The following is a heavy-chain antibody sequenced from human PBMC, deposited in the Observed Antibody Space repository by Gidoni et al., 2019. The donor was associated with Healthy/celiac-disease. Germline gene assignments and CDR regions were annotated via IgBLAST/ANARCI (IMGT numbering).Heavy chain of an antibody. Sequence: EVQLLESGGGLVQPGGSLRLSCAASGFTFRSSAMSWVRQDPGKGLAWVSAISGSGGSTYYADSVKGRFTISRDNSKNTLYLQMNSLRAEDTAVYYCAKGGGQDYYDSSGYYLVGYWGQGTLVTVSS. CDR1: GFTFRSSA. D-gene: IGHD3-22*01. J-gene: IGHJ4*02. CDR2: ISGSGGST. V-gene: IGHV3-23*01. CDR3: AKGGGQDYYDSSGYYLVGY.